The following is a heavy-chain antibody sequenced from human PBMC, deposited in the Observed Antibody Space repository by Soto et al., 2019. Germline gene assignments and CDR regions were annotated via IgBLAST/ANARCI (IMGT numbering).Heavy chain of an antibody. V-gene: IGHV3-21*04. CDR1: GFTFSSYS. CDR2: ISSSSSYI. Sequence: PGGSLRLSCAASGFTFSSYSMNWVRQAPGKGLEWVSSISSSSSYIYYADSVKGRFTISRDNAKNSLYLQMNSLRAEDTAVYYCARAPGYSTDRGAFDIWGQGTVVTVSS. CDR3: ARAPGYSTDRGAFDI. J-gene: IGHJ3*02. D-gene: IGHD6-13*01.